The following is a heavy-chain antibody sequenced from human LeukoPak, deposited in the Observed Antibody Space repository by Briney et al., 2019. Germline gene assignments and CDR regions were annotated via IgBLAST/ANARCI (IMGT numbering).Heavy chain of an antibody. CDR1: GFTFSSYA. D-gene: IGHD3-10*01. Sequence: GGSLRLSCAASGFTFSSYAMSWVRQAPGKGLEWASAISGSGGSTYYADSVKGRFTISRDNSKNTLYLQMNSLRAEDTAVYYCAKGILWYGDPSDDAFDIWGQGTMVTVSS. CDR3: AKGILWYGDPSDDAFDI. V-gene: IGHV3-23*01. CDR2: ISGSGGST. J-gene: IGHJ3*02.